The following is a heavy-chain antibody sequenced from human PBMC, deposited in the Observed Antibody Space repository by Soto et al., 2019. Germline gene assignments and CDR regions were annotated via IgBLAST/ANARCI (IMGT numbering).Heavy chain of an antibody. V-gene: IGHV4-31*11. CDR1: GSSITSGAYY. CDR3: ARYYFDSSGYSNWFDP. CDR2: IHYSGRT. Sequence: SETLSLTCAVSGSSITSGAYYWTWIRQHPGKGLEWIAYIHYSGRTYYNPSLKSRVTISVDTSNNQFSLKLSSVTAADTAVYYCARYYFDSSGYSNWFDPWGQGTLVTVSS. D-gene: IGHD3-22*01. J-gene: IGHJ5*02.